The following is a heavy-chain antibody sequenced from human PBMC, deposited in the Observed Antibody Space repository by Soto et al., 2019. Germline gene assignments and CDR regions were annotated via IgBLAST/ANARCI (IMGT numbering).Heavy chain of an antibody. CDR2: TYYRSKWYN. J-gene: IGHJ6*02. CDR1: GDRVSSNSAA. V-gene: IGHV6-1*01. CDR3: ARGPWSIVVADYYYYGMDV. D-gene: IGHD6-19*01. Sequence: SQTLSLTCAISGDRVSSNSAAWHWIRQSPSRGLEWLGRTYYRSKWYNDYTVSVKSRITINPDTSKNQFSLQLNSVTPEDTAVYYCARGPWSIVVADYYYYGMDVWGQGTTVTVSS.